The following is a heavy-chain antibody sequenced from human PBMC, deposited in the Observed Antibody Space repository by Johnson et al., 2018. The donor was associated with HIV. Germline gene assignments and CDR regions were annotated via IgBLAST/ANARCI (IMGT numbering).Heavy chain of an antibody. D-gene: IGHD7-27*01. Sequence: VQLVESGGGLVQPGGSLRLSCAASGFTFSSYDMHWVRQATGKCLEWVAAVGTAGDTFYPGSVKGRFTISREDAKNTLYLQMNSLGAEDTAVYFCASGDDDGFWGQGTMVTVSS. CDR1: GFTFSSYD. CDR3: ASGDDDGF. J-gene: IGHJ3*01. V-gene: IGHV3-13*01. CDR2: VGTAGDT.